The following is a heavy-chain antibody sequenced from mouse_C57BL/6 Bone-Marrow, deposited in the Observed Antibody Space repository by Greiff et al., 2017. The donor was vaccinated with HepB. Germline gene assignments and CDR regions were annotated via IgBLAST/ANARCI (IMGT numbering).Heavy chain of an antibody. CDR3: TRAGIYYYGSSYDPGAMDY. Sequence: DVKLVESGAGLVKPGGSLKLSCAASGFTFSSYAMSWVRQTPEKRLEWVAYISSGGDYIYYADTVKGRFTISRDNARNTLYLQMSSLKSEDTAMYYCTRAGIYYYGSSYDPGAMDYWGQGTSVTVSS. V-gene: IGHV5-9-1*02. D-gene: IGHD1-1*01. CDR2: ISSGGDYI. J-gene: IGHJ4*01. CDR1: GFTFSSYA.